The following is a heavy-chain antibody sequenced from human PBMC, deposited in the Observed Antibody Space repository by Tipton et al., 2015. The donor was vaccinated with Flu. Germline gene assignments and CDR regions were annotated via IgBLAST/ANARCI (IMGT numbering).Heavy chain of an antibody. Sequence: TLSLTCSVSGGSISSGGYSWSWFRQPPGKGLEWIGYMYHSGNPYYNPSLESRVTMSIDVSKNQFSLEMNSVTPEDTAIYYCANAVMAAAGTYGNWFDSWGQGTLVTVSS. CDR2: MYHSGNP. D-gene: IGHD6-13*01. V-gene: IGHV4-30-2*01. CDR1: GGSISSGGYS. J-gene: IGHJ5*01. CDR3: ANAVMAAAGTYGNWFDS.